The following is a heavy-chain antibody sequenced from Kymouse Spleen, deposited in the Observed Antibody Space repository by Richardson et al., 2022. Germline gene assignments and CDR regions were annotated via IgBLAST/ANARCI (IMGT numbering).Heavy chain of an antibody. CDR2: IYYSGST. CDR1: GGSISSSSYY. V-gene: IGHV4-39*01. CDR3: ARQLYIAARVDAFDI. D-gene: IGHD6-6*01. J-gene: IGHJ3*02. Sequence: QLQLQESGPGLVKPSETLSLTCTVSGGSISSSSYYWGWIRQPPGKGLEWIGSIYYSGSTYYNPSLKSRVTISVDTSKNQFSLKLSSVTAADTAVYYCARQLYIAARVDAFDIWGQGTMVTVSS.